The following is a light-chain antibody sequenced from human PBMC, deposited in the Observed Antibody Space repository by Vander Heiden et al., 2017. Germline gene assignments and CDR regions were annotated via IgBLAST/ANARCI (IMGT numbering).Light chain of an antibody. J-gene: IGLJ3*02. CDR3: QSNGGNLRAV. CDR1: GPHLGSGYH. CDR2: DNS. V-gene: IGLV1-40*01. Sequence: QSMLTLPPSVSGAPGPRVTIACTGSGPHLGSGYHPHWYQQHPGTAANLLIKDNSNRPSRVPVRFSSSKSAISASLAIARLQAEAESDYYCQSNGGNLRAVFGGGTKLTVL.